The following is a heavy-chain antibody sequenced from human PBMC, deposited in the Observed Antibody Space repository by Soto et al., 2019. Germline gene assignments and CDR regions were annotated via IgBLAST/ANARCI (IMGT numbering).Heavy chain of an antibody. CDR1: GFSCSNYG. J-gene: IGHJ4*02. CDR2: ISYDGSSK. CDR3: SKDRRGGRAVLDS. V-gene: IGHV3-30*18. Sequence: GSLRLYCAASGFSCSNYGMHWVRQAPGKGLEWVAVISYDGSSKYHADSVKGRFTISRDNSKNTLHLQMNSLRAEDTAVYYCSKDRRGGRAVLDSWGQGTPVTVSS. D-gene: IGHD2-8*01.